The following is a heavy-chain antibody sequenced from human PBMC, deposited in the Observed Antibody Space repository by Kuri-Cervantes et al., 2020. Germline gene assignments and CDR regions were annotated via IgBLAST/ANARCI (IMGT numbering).Heavy chain of an antibody. CDR3: ARDAPGAAAAEG. D-gene: IGHD6-13*01. Sequence: GESLKISCAASGFTFSDYYMSWIRQAPGKGLEWVSYISSGGSTIYYADSVKGRFTISRDNAKNSLYLQMNSLRDEDTAVYYCARDAPGAAAAEGWGQGTRVTVSS. J-gene: IGHJ4*02. V-gene: IGHV3-11*04. CDR2: ISSGGSTI. CDR1: GFTFSDYY.